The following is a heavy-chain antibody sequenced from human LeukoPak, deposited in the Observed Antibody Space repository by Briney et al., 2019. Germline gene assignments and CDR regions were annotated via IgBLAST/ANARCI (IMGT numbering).Heavy chain of an antibody. CDR3: ARTDSSGHPSHPYYFDY. CDR1: GGSISSYY. Sequence: SETLSLTCTVSGGSISSYYWSWIRQPPGKGLEWIGYIYYSGSTNYNPSLKSRVTISVDTSKNQFSLKLSSVTAADTAVYYCARTDSSGHPSHPYYFDYWGQGTLVTVSS. D-gene: IGHD3-22*01. V-gene: IGHV4-59*01. CDR2: IYYSGST. J-gene: IGHJ4*02.